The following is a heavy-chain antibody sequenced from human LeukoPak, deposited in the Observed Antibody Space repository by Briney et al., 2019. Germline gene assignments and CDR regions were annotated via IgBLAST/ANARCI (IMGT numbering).Heavy chain of an antibody. J-gene: IGHJ4*02. D-gene: IGHD6-13*01. CDR1: GFTFSSYA. CDR3: AKGPGYSSSWTNDY. CDR2: ISGSGGST. V-gene: IGHV3-23*01. Sequence: PGGSLRLSCAASGFTFSSYAMSWVRQAPGKGLEWVSAISGSGGSTYYADSVKGRFTISRDNSKNTLYLQMNSLRAEDTAVYYCAKGPGYSSSWTNDYWGQGTLVTVSS.